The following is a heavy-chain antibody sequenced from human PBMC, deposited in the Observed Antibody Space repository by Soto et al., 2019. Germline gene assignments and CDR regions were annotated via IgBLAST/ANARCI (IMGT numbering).Heavy chain of an antibody. CDR2: IIPILGIA. CDR3: ASHIAAAGTLTLDY. Sequence: QVQLVQSGAEVKKPGSSVKVSCKASGGTFSSYTISWVRQAPGQGLEWMGRIIPILGIANYAQKFQGRVTITADKSTSTAYMELSSLRSEDTAVYYCASHIAAAGTLTLDYWGQGTLVTVSS. CDR1: GGTFSSYT. J-gene: IGHJ4*02. D-gene: IGHD6-13*01. V-gene: IGHV1-69*02.